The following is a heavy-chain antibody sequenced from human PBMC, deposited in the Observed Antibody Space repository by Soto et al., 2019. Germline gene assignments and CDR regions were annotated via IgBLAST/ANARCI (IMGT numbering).Heavy chain of an antibody. V-gene: IGHV5-51*01. D-gene: IGHD3-3*01. Sequence: PGESLKISCKGSGYSFTSYWIGWVRQMPGKGLEWMGIIYPGDSDTRYSPSFQGQVTISADKSISTAYLQWSSLKASDTAMYYCARHRKESGYYYYYGMDVWGQGTTVTVSS. CDR3: ARHRKESGYYYYYGMDV. J-gene: IGHJ6*02. CDR1: GYSFTSYW. CDR2: IYPGDSDT.